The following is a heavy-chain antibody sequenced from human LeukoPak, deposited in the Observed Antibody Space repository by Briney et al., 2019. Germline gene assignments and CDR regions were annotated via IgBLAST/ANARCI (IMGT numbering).Heavy chain of an antibody. CDR1: GGSISGSSYY. Sequence: SETLSLTCTVSGGSISGSSYYWGWIRQPPGKGLEWIGSIYYSGSTYYSPSLKSRVTISVDASENHFSLQLTSVTAADTAVYYCARPNSGWYFDYWGQGLLVTISS. V-gene: IGHV4-39*02. J-gene: IGHJ4*02. CDR2: IYYSGST. D-gene: IGHD6-19*01. CDR3: ARPNSGWYFDY.